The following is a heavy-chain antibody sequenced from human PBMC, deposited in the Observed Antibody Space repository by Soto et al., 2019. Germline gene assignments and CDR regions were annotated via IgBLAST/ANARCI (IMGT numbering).Heavy chain of an antibody. Sequence: EVQLVESGGGLVQPGGSLRLSCAASGFTFSSYWMSWVRQAPGKGLEWVANIKQDGSEKYYVDSVKGRFTISRDNAKKSLYLQMNSLRAEDTAVYYCAREELWFGESNNWFDPWGQGTLVTVSS. J-gene: IGHJ5*02. D-gene: IGHD3-10*01. CDR3: AREELWFGESNNWFDP. CDR2: IKQDGSEK. CDR1: GFTFSSYW. V-gene: IGHV3-7*04.